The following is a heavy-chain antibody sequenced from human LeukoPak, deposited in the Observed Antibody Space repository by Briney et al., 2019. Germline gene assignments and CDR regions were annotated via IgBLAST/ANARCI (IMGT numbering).Heavy chain of an antibody. V-gene: IGHV4-34*01. J-gene: IGHJ6*04. CDR2: INHSGST. Sequence: SETLSLTCAVYGGSFSGYYWSWIRQPPGKGLEWIGEINHSGSTNYNPSLKSRVTLSVDTSKNQFSLKLSSVTAADTAVYYCARVVMVRGVLYYYYGMDVWGKATTVTVSS. D-gene: IGHD3-10*01. CDR1: GGSFSGYY. CDR3: ARVVMVRGVLYYYYGMDV.